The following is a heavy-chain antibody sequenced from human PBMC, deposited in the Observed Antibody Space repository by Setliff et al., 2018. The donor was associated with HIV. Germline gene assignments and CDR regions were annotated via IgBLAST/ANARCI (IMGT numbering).Heavy chain of an antibody. CDR2: IYSSGST. Sequence: SETLSLTCTVSGGSISGHYWSWIRQPPGRGLEWIGYIYSSGSTNFNPPLQSRVTISVDTSKNQFSLKLSSVTAADTAVYFCARGGRPGSEWADYWGQGALVTVSS. CDR1: GGSISGHY. D-gene: IGHD6-25*01. J-gene: IGHJ4*02. CDR3: ARGGRPGSEWADY. V-gene: IGHV4-4*09.